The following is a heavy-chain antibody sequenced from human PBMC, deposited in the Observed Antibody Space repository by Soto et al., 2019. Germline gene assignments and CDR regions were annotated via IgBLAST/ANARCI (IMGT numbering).Heavy chain of an antibody. D-gene: IGHD2-8*01. CDR2: ISLDGSEE. J-gene: IGHJ4*02. CDR1: GFTFSSYG. V-gene: IGHV3-30*18. CDR3: AKDLYATSSFLDY. Sequence: GGSLRLSCAASGFTFSSYGMHWVRQAPGKGLEWVAVISLDGSEEYYADSVKGRFTISRDNSRSTLSLQMNSLRAADTAVYYCAKDLYATSSFLDYWGQGTPVTVSS.